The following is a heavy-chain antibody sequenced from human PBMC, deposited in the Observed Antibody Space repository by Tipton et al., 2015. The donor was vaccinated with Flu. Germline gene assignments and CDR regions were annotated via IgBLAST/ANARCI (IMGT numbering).Heavy chain of an antibody. V-gene: IGHV4-39*07. J-gene: IGHJ5*02. CDR3: AREGSLTIFGVVTYNWFDP. CDR2: IYYSGST. Sequence: TLSLTCTVSGGSISSSSYYWGWIRQPPRKGLEWIGSIYYSGSTYYNPSLKSRVTISVDTSKNQFSLKLSSVTAADTAVYYCAREGSLTIFGVVTYNWFDPWGQGTLVTVSS. CDR1: GGSISSSSYY. D-gene: IGHD3-3*01.